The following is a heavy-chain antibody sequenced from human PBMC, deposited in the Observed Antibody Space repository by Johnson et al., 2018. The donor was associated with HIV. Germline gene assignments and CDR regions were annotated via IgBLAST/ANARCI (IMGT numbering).Heavy chain of an antibody. CDR1: GFTFSSYT. J-gene: IGHJ3*01. CDR3: AKGGVGHTDAFDL. D-gene: IGHD1-26*01. Sequence: QVQLVESGGGVVQPGGSLRLSCAASGFTFSSYTMNWVRQAPGKGLEWVAFISYGGSNNYYADSVRGRFNISRHNSKNTLYLQMNSLSSEDTALYYCAKGGVGHTDAFDLWGQGRMVTVSS. V-gene: IGHV3-30*04. CDR2: ISYGGSNN.